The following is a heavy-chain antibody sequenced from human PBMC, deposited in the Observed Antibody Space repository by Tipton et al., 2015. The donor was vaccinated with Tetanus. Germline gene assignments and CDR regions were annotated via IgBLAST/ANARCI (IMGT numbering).Heavy chain of an antibody. J-gene: IGHJ3*01. D-gene: IGHD1-14*01. V-gene: IGHV3-11*01. CDR3: ARGVAGITAWPVAFDG. CDR1: GFTFSDYY. Sequence: SLRLSCAASGFTFSDYYMTWIRQAPGKGLEWVSYISRSSSTIYYADSVKGRFTISRDNAKNSLYLQMSSLRAEDTAVYYCARGVAGITAWPVAFDGWGLGTMVTVSS. CDR2: ISRSSSTI.